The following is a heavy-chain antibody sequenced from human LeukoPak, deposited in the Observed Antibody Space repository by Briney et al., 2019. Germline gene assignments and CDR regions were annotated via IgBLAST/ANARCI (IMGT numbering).Heavy chain of an antibody. V-gene: IGHV3-23*01. CDR3: AKDPPTAIVGATSGFDY. Sequence: TGGSLRLSCAASGFTFSSYAMSWVRQAPGKGLEWVSGISGSGGSTYYADSVKGRFTISRDNSKNTLYLQMNSLRAEDTAVYYCAKDPPTAIVGATSGFDYWGQGTLVTVSS. J-gene: IGHJ4*02. CDR2: ISGSGGST. CDR1: GFTFSSYA. D-gene: IGHD1-26*01.